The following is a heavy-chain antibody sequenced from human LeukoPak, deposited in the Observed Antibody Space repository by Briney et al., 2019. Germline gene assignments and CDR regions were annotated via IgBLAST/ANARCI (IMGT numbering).Heavy chain of an antibody. J-gene: IGHJ4*02. V-gene: IGHV4-34*01. CDR3: ARTGTIYSGYEADY. CDR1: GGSFSDYY. D-gene: IGHD5-12*01. CDR2: INHSGST. Sequence: SETLPLTCAVYGGSFSDYYWSWIRQPPGKGLEWIGEINHSGSTNYNPSLKSRVTISVDTSKNQFSLKLSSVTAADTAVYYCARTGTIYSGYEADYWGQGTLVTVSS.